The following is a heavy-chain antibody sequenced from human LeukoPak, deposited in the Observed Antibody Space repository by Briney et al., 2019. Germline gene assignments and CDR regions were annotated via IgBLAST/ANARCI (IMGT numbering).Heavy chain of an antibody. CDR1: GYTFSSYG. V-gene: IGHV1-18*01. Sequence: ASVKVSCKASGYTFSSYGISWVRQAPGQALEWMGWIATYNSKTKYAEKVQGRVTMTTDTSKTTAYMEPRTLRSDDTAVYYCARDMVGLAADGNWFDPWGQGTLVTVSS. CDR3: ARDMVGLAADGNWFDP. CDR2: IATYNSKT. D-gene: IGHD6-13*01. J-gene: IGHJ5*02.